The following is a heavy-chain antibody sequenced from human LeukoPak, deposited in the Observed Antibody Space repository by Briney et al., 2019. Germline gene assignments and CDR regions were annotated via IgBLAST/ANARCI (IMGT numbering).Heavy chain of an antibody. Sequence: ASVKVSCKASGYTFTGYYMHWVRQAPGQGLEWMGWINPNSGGTNYAQKFQGRVTMTGDTSITTAYMEMSRLRSDDTALYYCARSPHILTGENFDYWGQGTLVTVSS. CDR1: GYTFTGYY. V-gene: IGHV1-2*02. D-gene: IGHD3-9*01. CDR3: ARSPHILTGENFDY. CDR2: INPNSGGT. J-gene: IGHJ4*02.